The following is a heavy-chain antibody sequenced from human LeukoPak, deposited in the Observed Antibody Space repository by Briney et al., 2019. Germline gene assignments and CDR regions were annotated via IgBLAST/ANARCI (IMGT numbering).Heavy chain of an antibody. CDR2: IKHDGSEK. D-gene: IGHD3-3*01. J-gene: IGHJ4*02. V-gene: IGHV3-7*01. CDR3: ATDRGWRTSGYYLYYFEY. Sequence: GGSLRLSCAASGFIFTNYFMSWVRQATGKGLEWVASIKHDGSEKYYVDSVRGRFTISRDNTMNSLYLQMSSLRAEDTAVYYCATDRGWRTSGYYLYYFEYWGQGTLVTYSS. CDR1: GFIFTNYF.